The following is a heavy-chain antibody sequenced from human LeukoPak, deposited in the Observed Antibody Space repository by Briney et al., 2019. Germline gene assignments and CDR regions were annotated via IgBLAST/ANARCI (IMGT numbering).Heavy chain of an antibody. CDR3: ASSPTLYYYDSSGYSQKGETIFDY. D-gene: IGHD3-22*01. V-gene: IGHV4-4*02. CDR2: IYHSGST. Sequence: SGTLSLTCAVSGGSISSSNWWSWVRQPPGKGLEWIGEIYHSGSTNYNPSLKSRVTISVDKSKNQFSLKLSSVTAADTAVYYCASSPTLYYYDSSGYSQKGETIFDYWGQGTLVTVSS. CDR1: GGSISSSNW. J-gene: IGHJ4*02.